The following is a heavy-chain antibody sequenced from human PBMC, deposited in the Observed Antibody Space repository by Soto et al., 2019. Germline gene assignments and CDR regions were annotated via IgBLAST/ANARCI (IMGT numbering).Heavy chain of an antibody. CDR2: IGNSDTTI. D-gene: IGHD3-10*01. CDR1: GFTFSDYF. Sequence: QVQLVESGGGLVKPGGSLTLSCAASGFTFSDYFMSWIRQAPGKGLEWVSYIGNSDTTIYYADSVKGRFTISRDNAQNLLYLQMNCLRDDDTALYYGASHFGSGRTHWGQGTVVTVSS. J-gene: IGHJ4*02. V-gene: IGHV3-11*01. CDR3: ASHFGSGRTH.